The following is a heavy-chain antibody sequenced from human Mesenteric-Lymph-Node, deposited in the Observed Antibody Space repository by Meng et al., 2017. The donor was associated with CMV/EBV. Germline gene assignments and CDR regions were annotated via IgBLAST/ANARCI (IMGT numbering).Heavy chain of an antibody. CDR1: GTFSSYA. Sequence: GTFSSYAISWVRQAPGQGLEWMGGIIPIFGTANYAQKFQGRVTITADESTSTAYMELSSLRSEDTAVYYCARLSPHYGSRPIEYFQHWGQGTLVTVSS. J-gene: IGHJ1*01. CDR2: IIPIFGTA. D-gene: IGHD3-10*01. CDR3: ARLSPHYGSRPIEYFQH. V-gene: IGHV1-69*01.